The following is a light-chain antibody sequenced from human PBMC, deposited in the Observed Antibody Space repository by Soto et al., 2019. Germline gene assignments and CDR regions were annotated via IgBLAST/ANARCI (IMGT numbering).Light chain of an antibody. CDR1: RSNIGSDA. CDR2: GNY. Sequence: QSVLTQPPSASGTPGQRVTISCSGSRSNIGSDAVNWFQHVPGTTPKLLIYGNYQRPSGVPDRFSCSKSGTAASLAISGLQSEDEADYYCAAWDDSLNGYVLGSGTKVTVL. J-gene: IGLJ1*01. V-gene: IGLV1-44*01. CDR3: AAWDDSLNGYV.